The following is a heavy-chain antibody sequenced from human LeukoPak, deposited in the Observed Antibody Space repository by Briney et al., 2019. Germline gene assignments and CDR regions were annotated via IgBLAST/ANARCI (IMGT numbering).Heavy chain of an antibody. CDR2: INSDGSST. CDR1: GFTFSSYW. Sequence: GGSLRLSCAASGFTFSSYWMHWVRQAPGRGLVWVSRINSDGSSTSYADSVKGRFTISRDNAKNTLYLQMNSLRAEDTAVYYCARDDSSEYPDYWGQGTLVTVSS. J-gene: IGHJ4*02. CDR3: ARDDSSEYPDY. V-gene: IGHV3-74*01. D-gene: IGHD3-22*01.